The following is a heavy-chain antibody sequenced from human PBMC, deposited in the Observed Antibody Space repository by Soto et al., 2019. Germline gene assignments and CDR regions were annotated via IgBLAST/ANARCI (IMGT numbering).Heavy chain of an antibody. J-gene: IGHJ3*02. CDR2: IKSKADGGTT. CDR1: GFTLSNAW. Sequence: GSLRLSCTASGFTLSNAWINWVRQAPGKGLEWVGRIKSKADGGTTDYGTTEYAAPVKGRFTISTDDSKNTLYLQMNSLKTEDTAVYFCTTSAVATSPGAFDIWSQGTMVTVSS. V-gene: IGHV3-15*01. CDR3: TTSAVATSPGAFDI. D-gene: IGHD5-12*01.